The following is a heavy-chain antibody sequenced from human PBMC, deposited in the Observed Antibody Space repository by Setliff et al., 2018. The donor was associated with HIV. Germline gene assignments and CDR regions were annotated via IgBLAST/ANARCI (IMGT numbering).Heavy chain of an antibody. V-gene: IGHV1-2*06. CDR1: GYTFTGYY. CDR3: AIIAVAGTKPFDY. CDR2: INPNSGGT. Sequence: GASVKVSCKASGYTFTGYYMHWVRQAPGQGLEWMGRINPNSGGTNYAQKFQGRVTMTRDTSISTAYMELSRLRSDDTAMYYCAIIAVAGTKPFDYWGQGTLVTVSS. D-gene: IGHD6-19*01. J-gene: IGHJ4*02.